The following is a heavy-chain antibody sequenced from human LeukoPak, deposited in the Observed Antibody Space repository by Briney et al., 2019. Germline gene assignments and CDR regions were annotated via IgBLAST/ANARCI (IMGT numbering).Heavy chain of an antibody. D-gene: IGHD6-19*01. CDR1: GGSISSGGYY. V-gene: IGHV4-31*03. CDR2: IYYSGST. Sequence: SQTLSLTCTVSGGSISSGGYYWSWIRQHPGKGLEWIGYIYYSGSTYYNPSLKSRVTISVDTSKNQSSLKLSSVTAADTAVYYCARTYSSGWFFDYWGQGTLVTVSS. J-gene: IGHJ4*02. CDR3: ARTYSSGWFFDY.